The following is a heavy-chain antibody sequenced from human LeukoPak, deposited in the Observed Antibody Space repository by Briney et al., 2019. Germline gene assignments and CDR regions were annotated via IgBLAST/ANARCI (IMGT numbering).Heavy chain of an antibody. D-gene: IGHD3-3*01. CDR1: GGSINSNNYY. CDR2: IYSSGSA. J-gene: IGHJ4*02. CDR3: QSRYLEWLLEY. Sequence: SETPSLTCTVSGGSINSNNYYWGWIRQPPGRGLEWIGSIYSSGSAYYNPSLKSRVTISVDTSKNLFSLRLSSVTAADTAVYYCQSRYLEWLLEYWGQGTLVTVSS. V-gene: IGHV4-39*05.